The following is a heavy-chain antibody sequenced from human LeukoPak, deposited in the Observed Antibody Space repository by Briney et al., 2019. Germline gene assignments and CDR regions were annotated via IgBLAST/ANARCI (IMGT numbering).Heavy chain of an antibody. J-gene: IGHJ4*02. V-gene: IGHV3-15*01. CDR1: GFTFSNAW. CDR2: IKSKTDGGTT. D-gene: IGHD6-19*01. CDR3: TTSEQWLVQDY. Sequence: GGSMRLSCAASGFTFSNAWMSWVRQAPGKGLEWVGRIKSKTDGGTTDYAAPVKGRFTISRDDSKNTLYLQMNSLKTEDTAVYYCTTSEQWLVQDYWGQGTLVTVSS.